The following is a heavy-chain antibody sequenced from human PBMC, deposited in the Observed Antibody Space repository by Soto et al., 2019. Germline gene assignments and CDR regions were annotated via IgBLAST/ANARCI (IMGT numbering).Heavy chain of an antibody. CDR3: AKRRGAGGHFDY. Sequence: GGTLRLSCAASGFTFSSYAMGWVRQGPGKGLEWVAVVSIGGSTHYADSVRGRFTISRDNSKNTLSLQMNSLTAEDTAVYFCAKRRGAGGHFDYWGQGALVTVSS. CDR2: VSIGGST. CDR1: GFTFSSYA. V-gene: IGHV3-23*01. J-gene: IGHJ4*02. D-gene: IGHD2-15*01.